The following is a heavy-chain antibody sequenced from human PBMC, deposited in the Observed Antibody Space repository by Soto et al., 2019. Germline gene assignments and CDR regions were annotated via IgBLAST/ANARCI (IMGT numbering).Heavy chain of an antibody. CDR2: IYYSGST. Sequence: SETLSLTCTVSGVSISSGGYYWSWIRQHPGKGLEWIGYIYYSGSTYYNPSLKSRVTISVDTSKNQFSLKLSSVTAADTAVYYCARLVEQQLVGWWFDPWGQGTLVTVSS. D-gene: IGHD6-13*01. CDR1: GVSISSGGYY. V-gene: IGHV4-31*03. J-gene: IGHJ5*02. CDR3: ARLVEQQLVGWWFDP.